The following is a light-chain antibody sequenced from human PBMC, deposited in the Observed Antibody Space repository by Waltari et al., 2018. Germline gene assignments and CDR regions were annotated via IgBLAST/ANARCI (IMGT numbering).Light chain of an antibody. CDR2: VNSDGSH. CDR3: QTWGTGIWV. Sequence: QLVLTQSPSASASLRASVKPTCTLSSGHSSNVVAWHQQQPEKGPRYLMKVNSDGSHTKGDGIPDRFSGSSSGAERYLTISSLQSDDEADYYCQTWGTGIWVFGGGTRLTVL. V-gene: IGLV4-69*01. CDR1: SGHSSNV. J-gene: IGLJ3*02.